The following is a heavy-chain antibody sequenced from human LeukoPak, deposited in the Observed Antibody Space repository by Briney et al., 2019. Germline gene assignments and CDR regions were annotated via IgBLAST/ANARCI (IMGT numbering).Heavy chain of an antibody. CDR1: GYTFTSYG. V-gene: IGHV1-18*01. D-gene: IGHD3-22*01. CDR3: ARVLLYYYDSSGYYQGKYFQH. CDR2: ISAYNGNT. J-gene: IGHJ1*01. Sequence: ASVKVSCKASGYTFTSYGISWVRQAPGQGLEWMGWISAYNGNTNYAQKLQGRVTMTTDTSTSTAYMELRSLRSDGTAVYYCARVLLYYYDSSGYYQGKYFQHWGQGTLVTVSS.